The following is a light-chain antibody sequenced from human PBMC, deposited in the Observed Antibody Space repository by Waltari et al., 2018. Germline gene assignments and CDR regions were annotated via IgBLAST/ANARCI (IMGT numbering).Light chain of an antibody. V-gene: IGLV1-47*01. CDR2: RNN. J-gene: IGLJ3*02. CDR3: GAWDVSLNGGV. Sequence: QSVLTQPPSASGTPGQKVNISCSVTSSNIGSNYVFWYQQLPGAAPKLLIFRNNPRPTGAPDRVSGAKSGTSASLANSGVRSDDEGDDDCGAWDVSLNGGVFGGGTKVTIL. CDR1: SSNIGSNY.